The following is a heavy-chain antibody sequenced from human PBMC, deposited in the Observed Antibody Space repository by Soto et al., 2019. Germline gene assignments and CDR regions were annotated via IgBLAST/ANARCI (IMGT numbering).Heavy chain of an antibody. CDR2: ISSTTNYI. CDR3: ARESEDLTSNFDY. Sequence: PEGSLRLSCAASGFTFTRYSMNWVRQAPGKGLEWVSSISSTTNYIYYGDSMEGRFTISRDNAKNSLYLEMNSLRAEDTAVYYCARESEDLTSNFDYWGQGTLVTVSS. J-gene: IGHJ4*02. V-gene: IGHV3-21*06. CDR1: GFTFTRYS.